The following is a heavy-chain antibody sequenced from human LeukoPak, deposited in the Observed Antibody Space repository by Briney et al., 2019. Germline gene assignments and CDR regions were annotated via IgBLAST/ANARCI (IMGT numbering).Heavy chain of an antibody. CDR1: GASISSGRYY. J-gene: IGHJ4*02. V-gene: IGHV4-31*03. CDR3: ATTIAVAGTSYYFDY. Sequence: SETLSLTCTVSGASISSGRYYWSWIRQHPGKGLEWIGYINNNGSTYYNPPLKSRVTISVDTSKNQFSLKLNSVTAADTAVYYCATTIAVAGTSYYFDYWGQGTLVTVSS. D-gene: IGHD6-19*01. CDR2: INNNGST.